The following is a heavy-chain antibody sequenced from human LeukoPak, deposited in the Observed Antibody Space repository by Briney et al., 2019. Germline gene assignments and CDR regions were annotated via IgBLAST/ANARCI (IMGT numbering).Heavy chain of an antibody. CDR3: ARLSTYYDFWSPLDY. J-gene: IGHJ4*02. CDR2: VSYSGGT. D-gene: IGHD3-3*01. Sequence: PETLSLTCTVSGASISSHYWNWVRQPPGKGLEWIGYVSYSGGTNYNPSLKSRVTISLDTSKDQFSLRLNSVTAADTAVYYCARLSTYYDFWSPLDYWGQGTLVTVSS. CDR1: GASISSHY. V-gene: IGHV4-59*11.